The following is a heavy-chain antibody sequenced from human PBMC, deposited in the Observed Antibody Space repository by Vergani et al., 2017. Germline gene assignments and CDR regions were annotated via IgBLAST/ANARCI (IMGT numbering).Heavy chain of an antibody. Sequence: GRINYNPSLKSRVTISVDKSKNQFSLKLSSVTAADTAVYYCARGLASGMDVWGQGTTVTVSS. V-gene: IGHV4-4*02. CDR2: GRI. CDR3: ARGLASGMDV. J-gene: IGHJ6*02.